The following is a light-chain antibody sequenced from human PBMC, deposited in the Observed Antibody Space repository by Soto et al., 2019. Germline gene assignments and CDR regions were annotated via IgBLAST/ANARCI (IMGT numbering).Light chain of an antibody. V-gene: IGLV2-14*03. Sequence: QSALTQPASVSGSPGQSITISCTGTSSDVGGVNYVSWYQQHPGKAPKLMIYDVTNRPSGVSYRFSGSKSGNTASLTISGLQAEDEADYYCNSYTSSITYVFGTGNKLTVL. J-gene: IGLJ1*01. CDR1: SSDVGGVNY. CDR2: DVT. CDR3: NSYTSSITYV.